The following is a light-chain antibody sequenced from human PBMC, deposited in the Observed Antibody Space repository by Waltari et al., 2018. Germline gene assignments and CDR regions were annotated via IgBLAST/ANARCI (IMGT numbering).Light chain of an antibody. V-gene: IGKV4-1*01. J-gene: IGKJ4*01. Sequence: IVMTQSPDSLAVSLGERATFNCKSSQTVLYSSNNKNYLAWYQQKPRQPPKLLIYWASTRESGVPDRFSGSGSGTDFTLTISSLQAEDVAVYYCQQYYNTPLTFGGGTKVEIK. CDR2: WAS. CDR1: QTVLYSSNNKNY. CDR3: QQYYNTPLT.